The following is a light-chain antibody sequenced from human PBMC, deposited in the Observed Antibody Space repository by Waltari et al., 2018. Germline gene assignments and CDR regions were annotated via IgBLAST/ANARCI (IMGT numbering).Light chain of an antibody. Sequence: VLTPSRDTLSLSPGESATLSCRASQSVSRALAWYQQKPGQAPKLLIYGASTRATGIPDRFTGSGSGTDFSLTISSLEPEDFAIYFCQHYVRLPATFGQGTKVEIK. J-gene: IGKJ1*01. CDR2: GAS. V-gene: IGKV3-20*01. CDR1: QSVSRA. CDR3: QHYVRLPAT.